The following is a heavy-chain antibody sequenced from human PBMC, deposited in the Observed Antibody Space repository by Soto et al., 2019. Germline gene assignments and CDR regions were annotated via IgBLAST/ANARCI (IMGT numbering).Heavy chain of an antibody. Sequence: EVQLLESGGDLVQPGESLRLSCVASGFTLTTSVMSWVRQAPGKGLQWVSSISGGGTTYYADSVKGRFTISRDNSRNTLFLQMSSLRAEDTAVYYCANFLLGHAWGAFEIWGQGTMVTVSS. D-gene: IGHD1-26*01. CDR2: ISGGGTT. CDR1: GFTLTTSV. V-gene: IGHV3-23*01. CDR3: ANFLLGHAWGAFEI. J-gene: IGHJ3*02.